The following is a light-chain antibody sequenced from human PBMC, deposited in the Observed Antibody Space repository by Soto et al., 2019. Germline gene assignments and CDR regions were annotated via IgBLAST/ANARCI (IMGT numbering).Light chain of an antibody. V-gene: IGKV1-6*01. J-gene: IGKJ1*01. CDR3: LQDATYPWT. CDR2: AAS. CDR1: QGIANE. Sequence: AIQMTQSPSSLSASVGDRVTITSRASQGIANELGWFQQKPGKAPRLLISAASSLQSGVPSRFSGSGSGTDFALTISSLQPEDFATYYCLQDATYPWTFGQGTKVDIK.